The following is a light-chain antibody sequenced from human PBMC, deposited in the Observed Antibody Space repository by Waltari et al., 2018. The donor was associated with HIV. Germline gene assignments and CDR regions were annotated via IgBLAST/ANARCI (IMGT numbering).Light chain of an antibody. J-gene: IGKJ4*01. CDR1: QGVSSN. CDR2: GAS. V-gene: IGKV3-15*01. CDR3: QQYNYWPLT. Sequence: EVVMTQSPATLSVSPGARATLSCRARQGVSSNLAWPQQKPGQAPRLLNYGASTRATGIPARFRGSGAGTEFTLTISSLQSEDYAGDYCQQYNYWPLTFGGGTKVEIK.